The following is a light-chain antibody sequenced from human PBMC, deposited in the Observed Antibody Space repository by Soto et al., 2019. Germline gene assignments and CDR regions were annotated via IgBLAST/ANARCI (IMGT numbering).Light chain of an antibody. J-gene: IGKJ1*01. V-gene: IGKV1-5*01. CDR2: DAS. Sequence: IQLTQSPSTRSASVGDRGTITCRASQSVGYWLAWYQQKPGKAPQFLIYDASNLHDGVPSRFSGSGSGTEFTLTISGLQPDDFASYYCKQYYSSWTFGQGTKVDIK. CDR1: QSVGYW. CDR3: KQYYSSWT.